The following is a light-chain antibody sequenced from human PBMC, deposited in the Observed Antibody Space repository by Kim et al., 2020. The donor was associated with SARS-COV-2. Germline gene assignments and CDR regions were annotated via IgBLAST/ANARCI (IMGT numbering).Light chain of an antibody. J-gene: IGLJ3*02. CDR2: YYD. CDR3: AAWDDSLNGQV. Sequence: PRVTISCTGSSSNIGNNAVNWYRQLPGKAPNLLIYYYDLRPSGVSDRFSGSKSGTSASLAISGLQSEDEADYYCAAWDDSLNGQVFGGGTQLTVL. V-gene: IGLV1-36*01. CDR1: SSNIGNNA.